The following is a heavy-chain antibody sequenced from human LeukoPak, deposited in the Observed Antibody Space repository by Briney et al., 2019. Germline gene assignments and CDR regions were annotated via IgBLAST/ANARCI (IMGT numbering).Heavy chain of an antibody. CDR3: ARDQGGVWYNLDY. Sequence: NPSQTLSLTCTVSGGSISSGHYYWSWIRQPAGKGLEWIGRIYTSRSTNYNPSLKSRVTISVDTSKNQFSLKLSSVTAADTAVYYCARDQGGVWYNLDYWGQGTLVTVSS. CDR2: IYTSRST. CDR1: GGSISSGHYY. J-gene: IGHJ4*02. D-gene: IGHD2-8*02. V-gene: IGHV4-61*02.